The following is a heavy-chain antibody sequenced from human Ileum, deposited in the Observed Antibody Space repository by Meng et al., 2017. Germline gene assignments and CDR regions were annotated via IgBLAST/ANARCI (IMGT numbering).Heavy chain of an antibody. CDR3: ARHPRVKSSGNYRFDL. D-gene: IGHD1-1*01. V-gene: IGHV4-59*08. J-gene: IGHJ5*02. CDR1: GDSINNFY. Sequence: SETLSLTCDISGDSINNFYWSWIRQPPGNGLEWIAYFYNIGDTNSNPSLKSRVTISLDTSKNQFSLKLDSVSAADTAVYFCARHPRVKSSGNYRFDLWGQGTLVTVSS. CDR2: FYNIGDT.